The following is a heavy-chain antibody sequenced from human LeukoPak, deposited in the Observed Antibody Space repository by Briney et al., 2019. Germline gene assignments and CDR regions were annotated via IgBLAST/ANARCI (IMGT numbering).Heavy chain of an antibody. Sequence: GGSLRLSCAASGFTFSSYGMHWVRQAPGKGLEWVAFIRYDGSNKYYADSVKGRSTISRDNSKDTLYLQMNSLRAEDTAVYYCAKAIAARLRAFDYWGQGTLVAVSS. D-gene: IGHD6-6*01. J-gene: IGHJ4*02. V-gene: IGHV3-30*02. CDR2: IRYDGSNK. CDR1: GFTFSSYG. CDR3: AKAIAARLRAFDY.